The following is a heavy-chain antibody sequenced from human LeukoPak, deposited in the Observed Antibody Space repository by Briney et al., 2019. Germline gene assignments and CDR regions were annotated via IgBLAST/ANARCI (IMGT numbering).Heavy chain of an antibody. V-gene: IGHV3-30*02. D-gene: IGHD5-12*01. Sequence: GGSVRLSCAASGFVLSDYGMHWVRQAPGKGLEWVAFVRNDGSNEYYVGSVKGRFTISRDKSKNTLYLQMNSLRVEDTAVYSCAKESDSGYHSEGPKNWGLGTLVTVST. CDR3: AKESDSGYHSEGPKN. CDR1: GFVLSDYG. J-gene: IGHJ4*02. CDR2: VRNDGSNE.